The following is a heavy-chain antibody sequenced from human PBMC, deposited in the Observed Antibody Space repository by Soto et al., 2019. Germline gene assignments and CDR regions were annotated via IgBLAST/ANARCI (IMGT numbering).Heavy chain of an antibody. Sequence: QVQLQESGPGLVKPSQTLSLTCTVSGASFSRGGYYWSWIRQHPGKGLEWIGYIYYSGNTSYNPSLKSRVIISLDTSKNQFSLKLTSVTAADTAVYYCAREGALGNFEYWGQGTLVTVSS. V-gene: IGHV4-31*03. CDR2: IYYSGNT. J-gene: IGHJ4*02. CDR3: AREGALGNFEY. CDR1: GASFSRGGYY. D-gene: IGHD3-16*01.